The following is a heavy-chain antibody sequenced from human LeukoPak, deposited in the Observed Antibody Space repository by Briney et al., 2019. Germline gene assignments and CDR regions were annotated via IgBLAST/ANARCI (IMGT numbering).Heavy chain of an antibody. Sequence: ASVRVSCKASGYTFTNYYLHWVRQAPGHGLEWMAIINPSDGGTYYEQKLQGRVTVARDTSTSTVYMELSSLRSEDTAVYYCARDTRTMTAVTRGQHYYYGLDVWGQGTTVTVSS. CDR3: ARDTRTMTAVTRGQHYYYGLDV. V-gene: IGHV1-46*01. CDR1: GYTFTNYY. D-gene: IGHD4-17*01. J-gene: IGHJ6*02. CDR2: INPSDGGT.